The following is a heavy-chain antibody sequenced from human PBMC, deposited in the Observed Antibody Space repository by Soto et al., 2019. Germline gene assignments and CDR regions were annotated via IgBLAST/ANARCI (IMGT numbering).Heavy chain of an antibody. J-gene: IGHJ6*02. Sequence: GASVKVSCKASGYTFTGYYMHWVRQAPGQGLEWMGWINPNSGGTNYAQKFQGRVTMTRDTSISTAYMELSRLRSDDTAVYYCARVVSSSSTLGVYYYYYGMDVWGQGTTVTVSS. CDR2: INPNSGGT. D-gene: IGHD6-6*01. CDR3: ARVVSSSSTLGVYYYYYGMDV. CDR1: GYTFTGYY. V-gene: IGHV1-2*02.